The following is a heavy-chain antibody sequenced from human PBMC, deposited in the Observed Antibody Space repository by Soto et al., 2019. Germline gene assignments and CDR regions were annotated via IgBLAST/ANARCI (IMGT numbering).Heavy chain of an antibody. Sequence: EVQLVESGGGLVQPGESLRLSCAASGFTFSSYSMNWVRQAPGKGLEWVSYIHNSSSTIYYADSVRGRFTISRDNAKNSLYLQMNSLRDEDTGVYYCARGVQIIVLLPAAIDYWGQGTLVTVSS. J-gene: IGHJ4*02. CDR2: IHNSSSTI. CDR3: ARGVQIIVLLPAAIDY. V-gene: IGHV3-48*02. D-gene: IGHD2-2*01. CDR1: GFTFSSYS.